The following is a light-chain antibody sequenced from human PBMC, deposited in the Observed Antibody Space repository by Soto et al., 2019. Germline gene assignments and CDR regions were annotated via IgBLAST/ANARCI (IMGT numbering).Light chain of an antibody. J-gene: IGLJ1*01. Sequence: QSALTQPPSASGSPGQSVTISCTGTISDVGGYNYVAWYQQHPGKAPKLMIYEVNKRPSGVPDRLSGSKSGSTASLTVSGLQAEDEADYYCSSYAGSSTYVFGTGTKVTVL. CDR2: EVN. V-gene: IGLV2-8*01. CDR1: ISDVGGYNY. CDR3: SSYAGSSTYV.